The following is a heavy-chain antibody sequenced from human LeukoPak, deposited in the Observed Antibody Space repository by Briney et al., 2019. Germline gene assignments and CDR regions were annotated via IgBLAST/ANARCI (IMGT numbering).Heavy chain of an antibody. J-gene: IGHJ4*02. CDR3: ARSRYLDY. V-gene: IGHV3-7*01. CDR2: IKQDGSEK. CDR1: GFTFSTYW. Sequence: GGTLRLSCAASGFTFSTYWMSWVRQAPGKGLEWVANIKQDGSEKNYVASVKGRFTISRDNAKNSLYLQMNSLRAEDTAVYYCARSRYLDYWGQGTLVTVFS.